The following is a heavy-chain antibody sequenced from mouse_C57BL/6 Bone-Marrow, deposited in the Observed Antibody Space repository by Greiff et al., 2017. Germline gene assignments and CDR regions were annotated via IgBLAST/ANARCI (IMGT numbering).Heavy chain of an antibody. CDR2: IYPRSGNT. Sequence: QVQLKESGAELARPGASVKLSCKASGYTFTSYGISWVKQRTGQGLEWIGEIYPRSGNTYYNEKFKGKATLTADKSSSTAYMELRSLTYEDSAVYFCASRRGSSDYWGQGTTLTVSS. CDR3: ASRRGSSDY. CDR1: GYTFTSYG. J-gene: IGHJ2*01. V-gene: IGHV1-81*01. D-gene: IGHD1-1*01.